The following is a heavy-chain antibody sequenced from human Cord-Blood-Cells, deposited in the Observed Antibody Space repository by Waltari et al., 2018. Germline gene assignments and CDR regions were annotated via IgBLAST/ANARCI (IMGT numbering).Heavy chain of an antibody. CDR1: GFTFIRYA. CDR2: ISYDGSNK. CDR3: AREAPGTLFDY. J-gene: IGHJ4*02. D-gene: IGHD1-26*01. Sequence: QVQLVESGGGVVQPGRSLRLSCAAPGFTFIRYAMHWVRQAPGKGLEWVAVISYDGSNKYYADSVKGRFTISRDNSKNTLYLQMNSLRAEDTAVYYCAREAPGTLFDYWGQGTLVTVSS. V-gene: IGHV3-30*04.